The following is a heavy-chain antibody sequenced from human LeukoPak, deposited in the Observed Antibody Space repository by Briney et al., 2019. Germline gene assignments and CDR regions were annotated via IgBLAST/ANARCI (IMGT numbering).Heavy chain of an antibody. D-gene: IGHD5-18*01. CDR2: ISYDGSNK. Sequence: GGSLRLSCAASGFTFSSYAMHWVRQAPGKGLEWVAVISYDGSNKYYADSVKGRFTISRDNAKNSLYLQMNSLRAEDTAVYYCAGIQLSGYYYYGMDVWGQGTTVTVSS. CDR3: AGIQLSGYYYYGMDV. CDR1: GFTFSSYA. J-gene: IGHJ6*02. V-gene: IGHV3-30-3*01.